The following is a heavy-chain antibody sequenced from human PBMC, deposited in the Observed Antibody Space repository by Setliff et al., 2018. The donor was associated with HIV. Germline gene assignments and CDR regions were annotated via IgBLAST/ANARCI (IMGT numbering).Heavy chain of an antibody. Sequence: PGGSLRLSCVASGFTFSNYPMKWIRQAPGKGLECVSYITSSSDTTYYGDSVQGRFTTSRDNAKNSLYLQMNSLRADDTAVHYCARSMSGWSVDYWGQGIQVTVSS. CDR3: ARSMSGWSVDY. CDR1: GFTFSNYP. J-gene: IGHJ4*02. V-gene: IGHV3-48*01. D-gene: IGHD6-19*01. CDR2: ITSSSDTT.